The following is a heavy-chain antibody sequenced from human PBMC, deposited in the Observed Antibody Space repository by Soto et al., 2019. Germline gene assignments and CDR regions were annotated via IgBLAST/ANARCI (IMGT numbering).Heavy chain of an antibody. CDR1: GYTFTSYD. J-gene: IGHJ6*02. V-gene: IGHV1-8*01. Sequence: ASVKVSCKASGYTFTSYDINWVRQATGQGLEWMGWMNPNSGNTGYAQKFQGRVTMTRNNSISTAYMELSSLRSEDKAVYYCARNDHDDGNHSYGMVVWCQAHTLTLSS. D-gene: IGHD1-1*01. CDR3: ARNDHDDGNHSYGMVV. CDR2: MNPNSGNT.